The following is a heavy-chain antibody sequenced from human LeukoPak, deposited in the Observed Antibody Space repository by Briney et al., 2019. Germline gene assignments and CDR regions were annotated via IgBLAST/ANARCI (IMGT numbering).Heavy chain of an antibody. D-gene: IGHD2-15*01. CDR1: GFTFTNYA. V-gene: IGHV3-23*01. J-gene: IGHJ4*02. CDR3: AKTRGYCSGGSCYGDS. Sequence: GGSLGLSCAASGFTFTNYAMSWVRQAPGKGLEWVSTISTTGGSTYYADSVKGRFTISRDSSKNTVYLQMNSLRAEDTALYYCAKTRGYCSGGSCYGDSWGQGTLVTVSS. CDR2: ISTTGGST.